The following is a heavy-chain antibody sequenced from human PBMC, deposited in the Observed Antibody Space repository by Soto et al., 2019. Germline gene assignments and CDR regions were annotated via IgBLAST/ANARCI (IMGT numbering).Heavy chain of an antibody. V-gene: IGHV4-31*03. CDR3: AGAQGGVIVDDYSDY. Sequence: QVHLQESGPGLVKPSQTLSLTCTVSGSSISSGGYYWSWIRQHPGKALGCIGYIYYSVSTSYNPSLRRRVTVYVDTSRNQISLNLSSVTATATAVYCRAGAQGGVIVDDYSDYLVQSRPVTVS. J-gene: IGHJ4*01. CDR1: GSSISSGGYY. D-gene: IGHD3-16*02. CDR2: IYYSVST.